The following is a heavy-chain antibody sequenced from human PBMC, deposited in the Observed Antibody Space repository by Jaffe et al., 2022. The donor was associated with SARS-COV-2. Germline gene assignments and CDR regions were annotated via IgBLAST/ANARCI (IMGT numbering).Heavy chain of an antibody. D-gene: IGHD6-19*01. CDR2: IIPILGIA. CDR3: ARALYRGSGWSKGGPSWFDP. V-gene: IGHV1-69*02. Sequence: QVQLVQSGAEVKKPGSSVKVSCKASGGTFSSYTISWVRQAPGQGLEWMGRIIPILGIANYAQKFQGRVTITADKSTSTAYMELSSLRSEDTAVYYCARALYRGSGWSKGGPSWFDPWGQGTLVTVSS. J-gene: IGHJ5*02. CDR1: GGTFSSYT.